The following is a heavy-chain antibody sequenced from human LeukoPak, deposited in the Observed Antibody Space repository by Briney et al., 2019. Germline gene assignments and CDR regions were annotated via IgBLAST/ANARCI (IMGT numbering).Heavy chain of an antibody. CDR3: ARSRDGYNYGFDY. D-gene: IGHD5-24*01. CDR2: ISSSGSTI. CDR1: GFTFSSYE. Sequence: GGSLRLSCAASGFTFSSYEMNWVRQAPGKGLEGVSYISSSGSTIYYADSVKGRFTISRDNAKNSLYLQMNSLRAEDTAVYYCARSRDGYNYGFDYWGQGTLVTVSS. V-gene: IGHV3-48*03. J-gene: IGHJ4*02.